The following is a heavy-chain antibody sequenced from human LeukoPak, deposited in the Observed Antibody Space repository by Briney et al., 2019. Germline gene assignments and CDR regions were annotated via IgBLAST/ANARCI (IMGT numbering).Heavy chain of an antibody. D-gene: IGHD3-9*01. CDR1: GFTFTNYG. J-gene: IGHJ4*02. CDR3: AKDGPSYNILTGFRRTSAYYFDY. V-gene: IGHV3-30*02. CDR2: IRYDGSNK. Sequence: GGSLRLSCAASGFTFTNYGMHWVRQAPGKGLEWVAFIRYDGSNKYYADSVKGRFTISRDNSKNTLFLQMHSLRVDDTAVYYCAKDGPSYNILTGFRRTSAYYFDYWGQGTLVTVSS.